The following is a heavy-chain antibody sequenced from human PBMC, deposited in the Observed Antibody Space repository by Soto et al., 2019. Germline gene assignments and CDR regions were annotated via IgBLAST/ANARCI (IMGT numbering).Heavy chain of an antibody. CDR3: EKDGAIAAGDCSFDS. V-gene: IGHV3-30*18. D-gene: IGHD2-21*01. Sequence: GALRLSCAGSGVTYSNYARHWVRQTPGKGLEWVAVIASDGKDKRYADSVKGRFTISRDNSKNTVYLQMNSLRGEDTAVYYCEKDGAIAAGDCSFDSWGPGRLVT. CDR2: IASDGKDK. J-gene: IGHJ4*02. CDR1: GVTYSNYA.